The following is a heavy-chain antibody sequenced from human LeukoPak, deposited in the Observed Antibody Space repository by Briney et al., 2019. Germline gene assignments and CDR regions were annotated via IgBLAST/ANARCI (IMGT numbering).Heavy chain of an antibody. J-gene: IGHJ6*03. D-gene: IGHD6-6*01. V-gene: IGHV3-21*01. Sequence: GRSLRLSCAASGFTFSSYSMNWVRQAPGKGLEWVSSISSSSSYIYYADSVKGRFTISRDNAKNSLYLQMNSLRAEDTAVYYCARGTIAARPSYYYYMDVWGKGTTVTVSS. CDR1: GFTFSSYS. CDR2: ISSSSSYI. CDR3: ARGTIAARPSYYYYMDV.